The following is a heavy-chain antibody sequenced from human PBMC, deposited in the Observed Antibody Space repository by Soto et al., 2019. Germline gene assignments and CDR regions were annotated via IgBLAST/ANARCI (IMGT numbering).Heavy chain of an antibody. Sequence: PSETLSLTCTVSGDSINSNSMYWGWIRQAPGKGLEWIESIFYSGTTYYNPSLKNRVTISADTSKNQFSLSLSSATAADTAVYYCTRRPQNRPFDYWGQGILVTVSS. V-gene: IGHV4-39*01. J-gene: IGHJ4*02. CDR2: IFYSGTT. CDR3: TRRPQNRPFDY. CDR1: GDSINSNSMY.